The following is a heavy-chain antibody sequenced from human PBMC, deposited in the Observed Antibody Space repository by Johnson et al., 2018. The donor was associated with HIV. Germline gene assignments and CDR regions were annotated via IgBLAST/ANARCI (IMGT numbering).Heavy chain of an antibody. J-gene: IGHJ3*02. V-gene: IGHV3-13*01. D-gene: IGHD2-8*01. CDR3: ARLRRMGAFDI. Sequence: EVQLVESGGGLVQPGGSLRLSCAASGFTFSSYDVHWVRQATGKGLELVSAIGTAGDTDYPGSVKGRFTNSRENAKNSLYLQMTSLNAGDTAVYYCARLRRMGAFDIWGQGTMVTVSS. CDR1: GFTFSSYD. CDR2: IGTAGDT.